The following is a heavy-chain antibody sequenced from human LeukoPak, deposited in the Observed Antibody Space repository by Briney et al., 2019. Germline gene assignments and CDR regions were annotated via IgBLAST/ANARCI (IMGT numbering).Heavy chain of an antibody. CDR3: ARAQTMVAATPGGY. V-gene: IGHV1-2*02. Sequence: GASVKVSCKASGYTFTGSYMHWVRQAPGQGLEWMGWMNPKSGGTNFTQSLQGRVTLTRDTSRSTAYMELNTLRSDDTAVYYCARAQTMVAATPGGYWGQGTLVTVSS. CDR1: GYTFTGSY. CDR2: MNPKSGGT. D-gene: IGHD2-15*01. J-gene: IGHJ4*02.